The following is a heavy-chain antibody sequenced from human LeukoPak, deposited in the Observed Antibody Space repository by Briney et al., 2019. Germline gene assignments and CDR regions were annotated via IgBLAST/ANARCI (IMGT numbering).Heavy chain of an antibody. Sequence: PGGSLGLSCAASGFTFSSYWMSWVRQAPGKGLEWVSTISDSVGRTYYADSVKGRFTISRDNSKNTLYLQMNSLRAEDTAVYYCAKDAYDSSGYSHFDYWGQGTLVTVSS. CDR2: ISDSVGRT. CDR1: GFTFSSYW. CDR3: AKDAYDSSGYSHFDY. J-gene: IGHJ4*02. V-gene: IGHV3-23*01. D-gene: IGHD3-22*01.